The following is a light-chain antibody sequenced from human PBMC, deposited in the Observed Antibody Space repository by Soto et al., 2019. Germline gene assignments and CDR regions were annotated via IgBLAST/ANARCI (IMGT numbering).Light chain of an antibody. CDR2: AAS. CDR3: QQANSFPLT. Sequence: DIQMTQSPSFVSASVGDRFTSTCRASQGITNWLAWYQQKKGKAPKXXIYAASGLPSGVPSRFSGSGYGTDFNLTISSLQPEDFATYYCQQANSFPLTFGGGTKVDIK. CDR1: QGITNW. V-gene: IGKV1-12*01. J-gene: IGKJ4*01.